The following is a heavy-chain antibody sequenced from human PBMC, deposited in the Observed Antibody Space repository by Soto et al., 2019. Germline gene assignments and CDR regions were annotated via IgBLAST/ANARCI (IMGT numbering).Heavy chain of an antibody. J-gene: IGHJ6*02. D-gene: IGHD3-10*01. CDR3: ARVLYYASGSDSPDARDV. CDR2: VSPLFGAA. Sequence: QVQLVQSGAEVRKPGSSVKVSCKASGGSLKGYGIGWVRQAPGQGLEWMGGVSPLFGAANYAQKFQARVTIIADASTSTVNIELSSLTSEDTALCSGARVLYYASGSDSPDARDVWGHGTPVTVSS. V-gene: IGHV1-69*01. CDR1: GGSLKGYG.